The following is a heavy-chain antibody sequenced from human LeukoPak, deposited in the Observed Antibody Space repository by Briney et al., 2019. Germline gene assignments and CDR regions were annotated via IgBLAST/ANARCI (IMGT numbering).Heavy chain of an antibody. D-gene: IGHD1-7*01. CDR3: VRGVGVSRFNYLDP. J-gene: IGHJ5*02. Sequence: GRSLRLSCAASGFTFSSYAMHWVRQAPGKGLEWVAVIWYDASNKYYADSVKGRFTISRDNSKNTLYLQMNSLRDDDTAVYYCVRGVGVSRFNYLDPWGQGTLVIVSS. CDR1: GFTFSSYA. CDR2: IWYDASNK. V-gene: IGHV3-33*08.